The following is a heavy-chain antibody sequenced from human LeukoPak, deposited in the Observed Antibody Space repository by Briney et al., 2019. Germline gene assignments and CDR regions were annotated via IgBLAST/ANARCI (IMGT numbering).Heavy chain of an antibody. V-gene: IGHV3-48*04. D-gene: IGHD1-1*01. J-gene: IGHJ4*02. CDR2: ISSSSSTI. Sequence: GGSLRPSCAASGFTFSSYSMNWVRQAPGKGLEWVSYISSSSSTIYYADSVKGRFTISRDNAKNSLYLQMNSLRAEDTAVYYCASESERPRWGQGTLVTVSS. CDR1: GFTFSSYS. CDR3: ASESERPR.